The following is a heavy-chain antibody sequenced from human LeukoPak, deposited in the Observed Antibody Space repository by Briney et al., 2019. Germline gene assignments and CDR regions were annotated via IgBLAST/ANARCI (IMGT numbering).Heavy chain of an antibody. CDR2: INPNSGGT. V-gene: IGHV1-2*02. CDR3: ARLNFGAAGNWFDP. J-gene: IGHJ5*02. Sequence: ASVKVSCKASGYTFTGYYMHWVRQAPGQGLEWMGWINPNSGGTNYAQKFQGRVTMTRDTSISTAYMELSRLRSDDTAVYYSARLNFGAAGNWFDPWGQGTLVTVSS. D-gene: IGHD6-13*01. CDR1: GYTFTGYY.